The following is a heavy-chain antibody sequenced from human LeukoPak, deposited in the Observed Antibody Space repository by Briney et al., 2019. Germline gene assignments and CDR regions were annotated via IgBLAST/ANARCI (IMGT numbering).Heavy chain of an antibody. Sequence: PGGSLRLSCAASGFTVSSNYMSWVRQAPGKGLEWVSVIYSGGSTYYADSVKGRFTISRDNSKNTLYLQMNSLRAEDTAVYYCAREPDSGSVDYWGQGTLVTVSS. J-gene: IGHJ4*02. CDR1: GFTVSSNY. V-gene: IGHV3-53*01. CDR2: IYSGGST. CDR3: AREPDSGSVDY. D-gene: IGHD1-26*01.